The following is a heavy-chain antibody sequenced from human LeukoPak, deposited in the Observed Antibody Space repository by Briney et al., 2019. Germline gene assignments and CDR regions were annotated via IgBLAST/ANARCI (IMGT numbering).Heavy chain of an antibody. CDR1: GYTFTNFY. V-gene: IGHV1-2*06. CDR3: VTSFDYSDFY. CDR2: INPNTGGT. Sequence: ASVKVSCKASGYTFTNFYIHWVRQAPGQGLEWMGRINPNTGGTNFAQKFQDRVTVTRDTSISTAYLELSSLTSGDTAVYHCVTSFDYSDFYWGQGTPVTVS. J-gene: IGHJ4*02. D-gene: IGHD4-11*01.